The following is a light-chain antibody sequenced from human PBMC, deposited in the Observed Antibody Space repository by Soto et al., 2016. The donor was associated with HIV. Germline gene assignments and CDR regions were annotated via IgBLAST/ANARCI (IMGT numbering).Light chain of an antibody. CDR3: QVWDKNTDHRV. J-gene: IGLJ2*01. V-gene: IGLV3-21*03. CDR2: DDT. CDR1: NIGSRS. Sequence: SYELTQPPSVSVAPGKTARITCGGNNIGSRSVHWYQQKPGQAPVLVVFDDTRRPSGIPERFSGSNSGNTATLIISRVEVGDEADFYCQVWDKNTDHRVFGGGTKLTVL.